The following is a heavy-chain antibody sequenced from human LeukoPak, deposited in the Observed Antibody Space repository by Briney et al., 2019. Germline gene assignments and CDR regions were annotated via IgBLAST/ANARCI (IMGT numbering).Heavy chain of an antibody. V-gene: IGHV4-38-2*01. CDR3: ARHGPRGLRYFDWLLDY. CDR1: GYSISSGYY. D-gene: IGHD3-9*01. J-gene: IGHJ4*02. CDR2: IYYSDST. Sequence: KTSETLSLTCDVSGYSISSGYYWGWIRQPPGKGLEWIGNIYYSDSTYYNPSLRGRATISVDTSKNQFSLKLTPVTAADTAVYYCARHGPRGLRYFDWLLDYWGQGTLVTVSS.